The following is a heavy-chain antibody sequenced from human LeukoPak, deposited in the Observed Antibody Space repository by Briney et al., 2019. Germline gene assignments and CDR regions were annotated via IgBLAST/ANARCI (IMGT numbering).Heavy chain of an antibody. CDR1: GFTFSSYG. Sequence: PGGSLRLSCAASGFTFSSYGMHWVRQAPGKGLEWVAVIWYGGSNKYYADSVKGRFTISRDNSKNTLYLQMNSLRAEDTAVYYCARGTGYYEPKSLDYWGQGTLVTVSS. V-gene: IGHV3-33*08. D-gene: IGHD3-22*01. CDR2: IWYGGSNK. J-gene: IGHJ4*02. CDR3: ARGTGYYEPKSLDY.